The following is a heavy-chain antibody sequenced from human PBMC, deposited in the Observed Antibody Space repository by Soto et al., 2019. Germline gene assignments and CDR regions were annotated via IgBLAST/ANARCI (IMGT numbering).Heavy chain of an antibody. D-gene: IGHD3-10*01. V-gene: IGHV3-21*01. Sequence: EVQLVESGGGLVKPGGSLRLSCAASGFTFSSYSMNWVRQAPGKGLEWVSSISSSSSYIYYADSVKGRFTISRDNAKNSLYLQMNRLRAEDTAVYYCARDDYGSGSYYKGSYYYYGMDVWGQGTTVTVSS. CDR3: ARDDYGSGSYYKGSYYYYGMDV. CDR1: GFTFSSYS. CDR2: ISSSSSYI. J-gene: IGHJ6*02.